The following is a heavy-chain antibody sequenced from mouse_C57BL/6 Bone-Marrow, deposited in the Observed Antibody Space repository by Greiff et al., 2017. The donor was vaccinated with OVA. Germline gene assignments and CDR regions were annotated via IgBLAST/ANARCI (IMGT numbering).Heavy chain of an antibody. D-gene: IGHD2-3*01. CDR2: INPNNGGT. Sequence: VHVKQSGPELVKPGASVKISCKASGYTFTDYYMNWVKQSHGKSLEWIGDINPNNGGTSYNQKFKGKATLTVDKSSSTAYMELRSLTSEDSAVYYCARSWLLLFDYWGQGTTLTVSS. CDR1: GYTFTDYY. CDR3: ARSWLLLFDY. J-gene: IGHJ2*01. V-gene: IGHV1-26*01.